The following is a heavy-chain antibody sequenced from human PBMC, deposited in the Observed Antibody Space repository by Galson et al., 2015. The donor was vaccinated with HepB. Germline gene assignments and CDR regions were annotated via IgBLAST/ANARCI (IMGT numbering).Heavy chain of an antibody. CDR1: GYTFTSYW. CDR2: IDPSDSYT. J-gene: IGHJ5*02. CDR3: ARHFTATSSSNP. V-gene: IGHV5-10-1*01. D-gene: IGHD6-6*01. Sequence: QSGAEVKKPGESLRISCQGSGYTFTSYWISWVRQMPGKGLEWMGMIDPSDSYTNYNPSFQGHVTISADKSISTAFLQWSSLKASDTAIYYCARHFTATSSSNPWGQGTLVTVSS.